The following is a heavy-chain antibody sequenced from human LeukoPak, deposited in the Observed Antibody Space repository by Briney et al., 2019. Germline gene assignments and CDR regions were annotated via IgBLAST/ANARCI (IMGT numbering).Heavy chain of an antibody. J-gene: IGHJ4*02. CDR2: IYYSGST. CDR3: ARAASHYDFWSGYYRFQLDY. D-gene: IGHD3-3*01. V-gene: IGHV4-59*01. Sequence: SETLSLTCTVSGGSISSYYWSWIRQPPGKGLGWIGYIYYSGSTNYNPSLKSRVTISVDTSKNQFSLKLSSVTAADTAVYYCARAASHYDFWSGYYRFQLDYWGQGTLVTVSS. CDR1: GGSISSYY.